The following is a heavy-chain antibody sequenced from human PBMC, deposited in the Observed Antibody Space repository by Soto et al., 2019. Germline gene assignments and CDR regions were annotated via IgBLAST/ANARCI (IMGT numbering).Heavy chain of an antibody. Sequence: SETLSLTCTVSGGSISSGGYYWSWIRQHPGKGLEWIGYIYYSGSTYYNPSLKSRVTISVDTSKNQFSLKLSSVTAADTAVYYCARDQGRFLEWPRTDYGMDGWGQGTTVTVSS. CDR1: GGSISSGGYY. CDR3: ARDQGRFLEWPRTDYGMDG. V-gene: IGHV4-31*03. CDR2: IYYSGST. J-gene: IGHJ6*02. D-gene: IGHD3-3*01.